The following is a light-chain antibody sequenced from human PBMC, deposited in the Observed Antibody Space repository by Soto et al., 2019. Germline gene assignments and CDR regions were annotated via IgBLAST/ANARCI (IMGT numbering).Light chain of an antibody. J-gene: IGKJ5*01. CDR1: QGISNA. CDR3: QQFNGFPT. V-gene: IGKV1-13*02. Sequence: AIQLTQSPSSLSASVGDTVTITCRASQGISNALAWYQQIPGKPPKPLIYDASTLESGVPSRFSGSGSGTDFTLTISSLQPGDFATYFCQQFNGFPTFGQGTRLEIQ. CDR2: DAS.